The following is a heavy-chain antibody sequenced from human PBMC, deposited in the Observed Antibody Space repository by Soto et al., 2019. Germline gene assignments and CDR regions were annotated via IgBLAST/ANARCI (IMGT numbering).Heavy chain of an antibody. CDR1: GFSFTMYA. CDR2: VSGSGSTT. CDR3: ARDPTHSADSESPHYVDY. V-gene: IGHV3-23*01. J-gene: IGHJ4*02. Sequence: EVQLLESGGGLVQSGGSLRLSCAASGFSFTMYAFHWVRQAPGKGLEWVSGVSGSGSTTYYADSVKGRFIISRDNSKKTALLYMSSLRAEDTAVYYCARDPTHSADSESPHYVDYWGQGTLVTVSS. D-gene: IGHD3-10*01.